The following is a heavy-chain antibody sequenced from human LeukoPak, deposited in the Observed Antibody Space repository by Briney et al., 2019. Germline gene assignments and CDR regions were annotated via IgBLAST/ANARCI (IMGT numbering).Heavy chain of an antibody. Sequence: SVKVSCKASGGTFSSYAISWVRQAPGQGLEWMGGIIPIFGTANYAQKFQGRVTITADESTSTAYMELSSLRSEDTAVYYCARDRGWGYYGSGSSDYWGQGTLVTVSS. CDR2: IIPIFGTA. CDR3: ARDRGWGYYGSGSSDY. V-gene: IGHV1-69*13. CDR1: GGTFSSYA. J-gene: IGHJ4*02. D-gene: IGHD3-10*01.